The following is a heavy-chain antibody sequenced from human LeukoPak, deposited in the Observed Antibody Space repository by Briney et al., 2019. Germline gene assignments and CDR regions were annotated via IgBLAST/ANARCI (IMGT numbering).Heavy chain of an antibody. Sequence: SETLSLTCTVSGGSISSYYWSWIRQPPGKGLEWIGYIYYSGSTNYNPSLKSRVTISVDTSKNQFSLKLSSVTAADTAVYYCARARDYYDSSGYFLDYWGQGTLVTVSS. CDR1: GGSISSYY. D-gene: IGHD3-22*01. CDR2: IYYSGST. CDR3: ARARDYYDSSGYFLDY. J-gene: IGHJ4*02. V-gene: IGHV4-59*01.